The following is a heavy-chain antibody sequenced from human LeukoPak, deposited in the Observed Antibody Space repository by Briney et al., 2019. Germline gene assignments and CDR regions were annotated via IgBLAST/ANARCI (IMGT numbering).Heavy chain of an antibody. D-gene: IGHD1-26*01. Sequence: SETLSLTCTVSGYSISSGYYWGWIRQPPGKGLEWIGSIYHSGSTYYNPSLKSRVTISVDTSKNQFSLKLSSVTAADTAVYYCARDLGGWFDPWGQGTLVTVSS. V-gene: IGHV4-38-2*02. CDR3: ARDLGGWFDP. J-gene: IGHJ5*02. CDR2: IYHSGST. CDR1: GYSISSGYY.